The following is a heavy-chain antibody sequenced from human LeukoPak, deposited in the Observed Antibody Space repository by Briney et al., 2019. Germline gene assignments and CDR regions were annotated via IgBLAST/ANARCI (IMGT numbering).Heavy chain of an antibody. CDR2: INPSGGST. Sequence: ASVKVSCKASGYTFTSYYMHWVRQAPGQGLEWMGIINPSGGSTSYAQKFQGRVTMTRDTSTSTVYMELSSLRSEDTAVYYCARDTRIQPWLLFPTTLDYWGQGTLVTVSS. J-gene: IGHJ4*02. CDR1: GYTFTSYY. CDR3: ARDTRIQPWLLFPTTLDY. V-gene: IGHV1-46*01. D-gene: IGHD5-18*01.